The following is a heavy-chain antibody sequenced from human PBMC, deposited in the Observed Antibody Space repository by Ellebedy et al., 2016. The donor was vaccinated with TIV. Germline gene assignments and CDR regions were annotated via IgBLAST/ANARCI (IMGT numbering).Heavy chain of an antibody. CDR1: GFTFSDHY. V-gene: IGHV3-48*02. Sequence: GESLKISCAASGFTFSDHYMDWVRQAPGKGLEWVSYISSNSGNIYYADSVKGRFTISRDNAKNSLYLQMNSLRDEDTAVYYCARDENYVAEVIDYWGQGTLVTVSS. D-gene: IGHD1-7*01. CDR3: ARDENYVAEVIDY. J-gene: IGHJ4*02. CDR2: ISSNSGNI.